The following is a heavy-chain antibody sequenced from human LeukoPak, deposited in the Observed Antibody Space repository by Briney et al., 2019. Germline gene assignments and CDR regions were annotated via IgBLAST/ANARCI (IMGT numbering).Heavy chain of an antibody. CDR2: IWYDGSNK. D-gene: IGHD5-18*01. Sequence: GGSLRLSCKMYGSGITFSSYGMHWVRQAPGKGLEWVARIWYDGSNKYYADSVKGRFTISRDNSKSTLYLEMSSLRAEDTAVYYCARDPWIQLWASGAFDIWGQGTMVTVSS. CDR3: ARDPWIQLWASGAFDI. CDR1: GITFSSYG. V-gene: IGHV3-33*01. J-gene: IGHJ3*02.